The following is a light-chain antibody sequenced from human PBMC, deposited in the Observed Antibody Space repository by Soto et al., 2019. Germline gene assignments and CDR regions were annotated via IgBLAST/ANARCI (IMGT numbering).Light chain of an antibody. Sequence: DIQMTQSPSALSASVGDRVTITCRASQSISRWLAWYQQKPGKAPKLLIYKASSLQGGVPSRFSGSGSGTDFTLTISGLQPDDVATYYCHQYSGLYTFGQGTKLEI. CDR3: HQYSGLYT. V-gene: IGKV1-5*03. J-gene: IGKJ2*01. CDR2: KAS. CDR1: QSISRW.